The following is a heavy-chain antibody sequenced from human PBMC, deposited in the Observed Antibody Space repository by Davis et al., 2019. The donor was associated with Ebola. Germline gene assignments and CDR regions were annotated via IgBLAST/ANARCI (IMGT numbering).Heavy chain of an antibody. J-gene: IGHJ4*02. D-gene: IGHD4-23*01. CDR1: GFTFSVYY. CDR3: ARQLGDYGGNALRY. CDR2: ISSSASYK. V-gene: IGHV3-11*06. Sequence: GESLKISCAASGFTFSVYYMSWLRQAPGKGPEWVSSISSSASYKNYADSVKGRFTISRDDAKKSLYLQMDSLRDEDTAVYYYARQLGDYGGNALRYWGQGTLVTVSS.